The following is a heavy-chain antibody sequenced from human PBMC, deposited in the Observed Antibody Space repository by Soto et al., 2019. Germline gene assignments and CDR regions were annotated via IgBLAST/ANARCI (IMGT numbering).Heavy chain of an antibody. CDR2: ISGSGGST. D-gene: IGHD3-22*01. Sequence: GGSVRLSCAASGFTFSSYAMSWVRQAPGKGLEWVSAISGSGGSTYYADSVKGRFTISRDNSKNTLYLQMNSLRAEDTAVYYCAKDREGYYDSSGYADYWGQGTLVTVSS. J-gene: IGHJ4*02. CDR3: AKDREGYYDSSGYADY. CDR1: GFTFSSYA. V-gene: IGHV3-23*01.